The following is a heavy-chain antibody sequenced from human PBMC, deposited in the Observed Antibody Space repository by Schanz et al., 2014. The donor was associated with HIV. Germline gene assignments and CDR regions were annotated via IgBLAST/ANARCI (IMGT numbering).Heavy chain of an antibody. V-gene: IGHV3-30*18. CDR2: ISYDGSNE. J-gene: IGHJ3*02. D-gene: IGHD1-26*01. CDR1: GFPFSSYS. Sequence: VRLLESGGGLVQPGGSLRLACSASGFPFSSYSMNWVRQAPGKGLEWVAVISYDGSNEYYGDSVKGRFTISRDNSKNTLYLQMNSLRAEDTAVYYCAKDGSWEAFDACDIWGQGTMVTVSS. CDR3: AKDGSWEAFDACDI.